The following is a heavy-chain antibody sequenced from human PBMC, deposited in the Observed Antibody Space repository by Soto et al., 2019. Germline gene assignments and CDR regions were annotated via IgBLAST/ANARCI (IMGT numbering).Heavy chain of an antibody. Sequence: QLQLQESGPGLVKPSETLSLTCTVSTDSSSFTNSYWGWIRQPPGKGLQWIVSSSYNGGTFYNPSLKGRVIISYDTSKKQYSLQETSVTAADTAVYFCARHRIEVVWRGFDFWGQGSPVTVSS. D-gene: IGHD3-10*01. V-gene: IGHV4-39*01. CDR1: TDSSSFTNSY. CDR3: ARHRIEVVWRGFDF. J-gene: IGHJ4*02. CDR2: SSYNGGT.